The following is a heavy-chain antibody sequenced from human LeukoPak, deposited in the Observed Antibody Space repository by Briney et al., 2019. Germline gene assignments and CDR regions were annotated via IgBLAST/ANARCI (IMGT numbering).Heavy chain of an antibody. CDR1: GFTFDDYA. CDR3: AKDSSTAPSYFDY. CDR2: ISWNSGSI. V-gene: IGHV3-9*01. Sequence: GRSLRLSCAASGFTFDDYAMHWVRQAPGKGLEWVSGISWNSGSIGYADSVKGRFTISRDNAKNSLYLQMNSLRAEDTALYYCAKDSSTAPSYFDYWGQGTLVTVSS. D-gene: IGHD5/OR15-5a*01. J-gene: IGHJ4*02.